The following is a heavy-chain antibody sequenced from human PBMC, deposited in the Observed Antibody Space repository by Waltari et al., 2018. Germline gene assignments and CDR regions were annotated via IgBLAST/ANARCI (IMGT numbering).Heavy chain of an antibody. CDR2: IYYSGST. Sequence: QLQLQESGPGLVKPSETLSLTCTVSGGSISSSSYHWGWIRQPPGKGLEWIGSIYYSGSTYYNPSLKSRVTISVDTSKNQFALKLSSVTAADTAVYYCARQQQLVHDYWGQGTLVTVSS. V-gene: IGHV4-39*01. CDR3: ARQQQLVHDY. D-gene: IGHD6-13*01. J-gene: IGHJ4*02. CDR1: GGSISSSSYH.